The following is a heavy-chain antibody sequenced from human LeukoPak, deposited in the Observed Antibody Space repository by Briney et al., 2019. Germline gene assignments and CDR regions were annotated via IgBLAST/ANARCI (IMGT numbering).Heavy chain of an antibody. D-gene: IGHD3-3*01. V-gene: IGHV3-21*01. CDR2: ISSSSSYI. CDR1: GFTFSSYS. Sequence: GGSLRLSCAASGFTFSSYSMNWVRQAPGKGLEWASSISSSSSYIYYADSVKGRFTISRDNAKNSLYLQMNSLRAEDTAVYYCARADFWSGYYRFDPWGQGTLVTVSS. J-gene: IGHJ5*02. CDR3: ARADFWSGYYRFDP.